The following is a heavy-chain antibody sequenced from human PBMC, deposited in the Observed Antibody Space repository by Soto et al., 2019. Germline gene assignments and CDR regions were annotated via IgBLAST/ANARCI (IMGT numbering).Heavy chain of an antibody. CDR3: AHRRIAMTQNWFDP. D-gene: IGHD6-13*01. CDR2: IYWDDDK. CDR1: GFSLSASGVG. V-gene: IGHV2-5*02. Sequence: QITLKESGPTLVKPTQTLTLTCTFSGFSLSASGVGVGWIRQPPGKALEWLALIYWDDDKRYSPSLKSRLTITKDTSKKQVVLTMPNMDPADTATYYCAHRRIAMTQNWFDPWGQGTLVTVSS. J-gene: IGHJ5*02.